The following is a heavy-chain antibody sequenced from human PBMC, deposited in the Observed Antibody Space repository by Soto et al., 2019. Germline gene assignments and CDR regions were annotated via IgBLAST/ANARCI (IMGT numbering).Heavy chain of an antibody. CDR2: IYDSVNT. D-gene: IGHD3-9*01. CDR3: ARVDHRGYFAILTDY. Sequence: PSETLSLTCTVSGDSLSSGGHYWSWIRQDPGKGLEWIGHIYDSVNTYYSPSLRSRVTISADMSKNQFSLNLRSVTAADTAVYYCARVDHRGYFAILTDYWGQGTLVTVSS. CDR1: GDSLSSGGHY. J-gene: IGHJ4*02. V-gene: IGHV4-31*03.